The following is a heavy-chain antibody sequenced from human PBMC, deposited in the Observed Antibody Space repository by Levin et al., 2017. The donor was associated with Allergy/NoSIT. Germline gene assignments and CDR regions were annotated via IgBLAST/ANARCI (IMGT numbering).Heavy chain of an antibody. CDR1: GGSFSGYY. CDR2: INHSGST. V-gene: IGHV4-34*01. D-gene: IGHD5-24*01. Sequence: SETLSLTCAVYGGSFSGYYWSWIRQPPGKGLEWIGEINHSGSTNYNPSLKSRVTISVDTSKNQFSLKLSSVTAADTAVYYCARGSGKRWLQLRGAGYFDYWGQGTLVTVSS. J-gene: IGHJ4*02. CDR3: ARGSGKRWLQLRGAGYFDY.